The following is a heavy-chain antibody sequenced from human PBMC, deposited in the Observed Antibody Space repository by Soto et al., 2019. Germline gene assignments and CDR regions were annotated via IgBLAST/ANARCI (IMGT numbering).Heavy chain of an antibody. CDR1: GYIFTDYY. Sequence: QVQLVQSGAEVKKPGASVKVSCKASGYIFTDYYMHWVRQAPGQGLEYMGWINPNTGGTKYAQKFQGRVTMTRETLQLSWLISDDTAVYYCARSVSTTGARLDHWGQGTLVTVSS. CDR2: INPNTGGT. J-gene: IGHJ4*02. D-gene: IGHD4-4*01. CDR3: ARSVSTTGARLDH. V-gene: IGHV1-2*02.